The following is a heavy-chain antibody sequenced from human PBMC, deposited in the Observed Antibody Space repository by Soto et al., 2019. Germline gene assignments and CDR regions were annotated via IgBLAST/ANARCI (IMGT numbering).Heavy chain of an antibody. Sequence: QVQLVQSGAEVKKPGASVKVSCKASGYTFTSYGISWVRQAPGQGLEWMGWISAYNGNTNYAQKLQGRVTMTTDTSTSTAYMELRSLRSDDTAVYYCARDSRGSYYYDSSGYYLTFDYWGQGTLVTVSS. CDR1: GYTFTSYG. J-gene: IGHJ4*02. D-gene: IGHD3-22*01. CDR3: ARDSRGSYYYDSSGYYLTFDY. CDR2: ISAYNGNT. V-gene: IGHV1-18*01.